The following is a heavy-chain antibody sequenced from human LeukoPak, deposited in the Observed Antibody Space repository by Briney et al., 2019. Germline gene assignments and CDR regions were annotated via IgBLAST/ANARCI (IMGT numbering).Heavy chain of an antibody. CDR2: INPNSGDT. D-gene: IGHD2-2*01. Sequence: ASVKVSCKASGYSFTAYYMHPVRQAPGQGLEWMGWINPNSGDTNYAQDFRDRVTMTWDTSVSTAYMELSSLTSDDTAVYYCATKGDGYCRSTNCQGAFDFWGQGSMVIVSS. CDR3: ATKGDGYCRSTNCQGAFDF. J-gene: IGHJ3*01. CDR1: GYSFTAYY. V-gene: IGHV1-2*02.